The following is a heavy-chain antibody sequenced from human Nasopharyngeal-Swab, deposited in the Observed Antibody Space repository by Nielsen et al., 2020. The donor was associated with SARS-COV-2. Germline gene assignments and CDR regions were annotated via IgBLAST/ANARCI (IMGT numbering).Heavy chain of an antibody. CDR2: ISYEGSSI. CDR1: GFAFSNHG. J-gene: IGHJ4*02. Sequence: GESLKISCAASGFAFSNHGMHWVRQAPGKGLEWVGVISYEGSSIHYEDSLKGRFTISRDNFRNTVNLQMSALRLEDTAVYFCVREVSYASGSAYNFDHWGRGTLVTVSS. V-gene: IGHV3-30*03. CDR3: VREVSYASGSAYNFDH. D-gene: IGHD3-10*01.